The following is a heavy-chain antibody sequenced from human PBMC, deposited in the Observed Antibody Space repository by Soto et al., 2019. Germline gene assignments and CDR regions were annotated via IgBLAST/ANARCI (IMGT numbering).Heavy chain of an antibody. CDR1: GGTFRNSA. CDR2: IMPIFRTP. V-gene: IGHV1-69*12. Sequence: QVQLEQSGAEVKKPGSSVKVSCKASGGTFRNSAISWVRQAPGHGLAWMGGIMPIFRTPDYAQKFQGRVTITADESTSTAYMELSGLRSDDTAVYYCARDNDRPQLGGNYYYILDVWGQGTTVTVSS. J-gene: IGHJ6*02. D-gene: IGHD1-1*01. CDR3: ARDNDRPQLGGNYYYILDV.